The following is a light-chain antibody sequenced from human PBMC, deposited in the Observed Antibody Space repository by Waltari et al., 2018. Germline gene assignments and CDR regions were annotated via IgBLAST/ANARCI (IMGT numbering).Light chain of an antibody. Sequence: DIVMTQSPVSLPVTPGEPASISCRSSQSLLHSNGHNFLNWILQKTGQSPQLLISLGSNRASGVPDRFSGSGSDTEFTLRITRVEAEDVGVYYCMQALQTPLTFGGGTKVEI. J-gene: IGKJ4*01. V-gene: IGKV2-28*01. CDR2: LGS. CDR3: MQALQTPLT. CDR1: QSLLHSNGHNF.